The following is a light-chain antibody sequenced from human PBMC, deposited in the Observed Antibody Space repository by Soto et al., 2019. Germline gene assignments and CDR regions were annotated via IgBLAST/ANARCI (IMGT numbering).Light chain of an antibody. Sequence: QSVLTQSPSESATPGQRVTISCSGSGSNIGTHAVNWYQQVPGTAPTLLIFRNHQRPSGVPDRFSGSKSGTSASLAISGPQSADEADYYCSAWDDSLRAVGFGGGAKLTVL. V-gene: IGLV1-44*01. J-gene: IGLJ2*01. CDR2: RNH. CDR3: SAWDDSLRAVG. CDR1: GSNIGTHA.